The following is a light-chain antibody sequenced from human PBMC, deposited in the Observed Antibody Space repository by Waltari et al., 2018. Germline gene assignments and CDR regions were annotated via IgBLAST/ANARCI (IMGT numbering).Light chain of an antibody. J-gene: IGLJ3*02. Sequence: QSVLAQPPSASGTPGQGVTVSCSGSSSNIGRNGVSWYQQVPGTAPKLLIHTDNRRPPGVPDRFSGSKSGTSASLAISGLQSEDEAHYYCAAWDDSLNGRVFGGGTEVTVL. CDR2: TDN. CDR1: SSNIGRNG. V-gene: IGLV1-44*01. CDR3: AAWDDSLNGRV.